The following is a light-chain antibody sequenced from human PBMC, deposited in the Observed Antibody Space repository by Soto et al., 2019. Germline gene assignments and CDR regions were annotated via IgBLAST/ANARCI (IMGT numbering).Light chain of an antibody. CDR3: QQCGSSPRT. CDR1: QSVSSSY. V-gene: IGKV3-20*01. CDR2: GAS. Sequence: EIVLTHSPGTLSLSPGERATLSCRASQSVSSSYLAWYQQKPGQAPRLLIYGASSRATGIPDRFSGSGSGTDFTLTISRLEPEDFAVYYCQQCGSSPRTFGQGTKVDIK. J-gene: IGKJ1*01.